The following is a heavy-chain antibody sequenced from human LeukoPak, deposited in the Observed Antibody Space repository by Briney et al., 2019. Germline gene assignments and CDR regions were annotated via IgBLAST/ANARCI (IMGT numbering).Heavy chain of an antibody. CDR1: GYTFTGYY. V-gene: IGHV1-2*02. CDR3: ARDHSSGWYRLGY. CDR2: INPNSGGT. J-gene: IGHJ4*02. D-gene: IGHD6-19*01. Sequence: GASVKVSCKASGYTFTGYYMHWVRQAPGQGLEWMGWINPNSGGTNYAQKFQGRVTMTRDTSISTAYMELSRLRSDDTAVYYCARDHSSGWYRLGYWGQGTLVTVSS.